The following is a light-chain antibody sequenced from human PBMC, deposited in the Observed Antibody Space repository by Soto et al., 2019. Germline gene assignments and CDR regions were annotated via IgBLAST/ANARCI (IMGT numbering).Light chain of an antibody. CDR1: SADSTYA. J-gene: IGLJ2*01. CDR2: LNSDGSH. V-gene: IGLV4-69*01. CDR3: QTWGTGMV. Sequence: QSVLTQSPSASASLGASVKLTCTLSSADSTYAIAWHQQQPEKGPRYLMKLNSDGSHSRGGGIPDRFSGSSSGAERYLTISGLQSEDEADYYCQTWGTGMVFGGGTKLTVL.